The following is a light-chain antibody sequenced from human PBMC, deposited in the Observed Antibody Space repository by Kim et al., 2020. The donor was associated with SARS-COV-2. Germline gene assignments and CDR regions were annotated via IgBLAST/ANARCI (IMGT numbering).Light chain of an antibody. CDR2: EDN. CDR1: SGSIASNY. V-gene: IGLV6-57*01. J-gene: IGLJ3*02. Sequence: GKTVTISCTRSSGSIASNYVQWYQQRPGSSPTTVIYEDNQRPSGVPDRFSGSIDSSSNSASLTISGLKTEDEADYYGQSYDSSNQVFGGGTKLTVL. CDR3: QSYDSSNQV.